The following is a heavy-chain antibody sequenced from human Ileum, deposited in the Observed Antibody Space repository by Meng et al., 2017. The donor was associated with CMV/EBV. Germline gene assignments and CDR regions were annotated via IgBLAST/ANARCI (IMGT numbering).Heavy chain of an antibody. CDR1: GFTFSGSA. CDR2: IRSKANSYAT. D-gene: IGHD2/OR15-2a*01. J-gene: IGHJ6*02. Sequence: GGSLRLSCAASGFTFSGSAMHWVRQASGKGLEWVGRIRSKANSYATAYAASVKGRFTISRDDSKNTAYLQMNSLRAEDTAVYYCAKDRVLPNYYYYGMDVWGQGTTVTVSS. V-gene: IGHV3-73*01. CDR3: AKDRVLPNYYYYGMDV.